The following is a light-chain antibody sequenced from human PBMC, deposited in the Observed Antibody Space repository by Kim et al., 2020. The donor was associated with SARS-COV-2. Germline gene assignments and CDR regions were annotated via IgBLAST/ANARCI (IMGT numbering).Light chain of an antibody. Sequence: GKTVTISCTSSSGSIDDNYVQWYQQRPGGVPTTVIYEDDQRPSGVSDRFSGSIDNSSNSASLTISGLRTEDEADYYCQSYNRDNVLFGGGTKVTVL. CDR2: EDD. J-gene: IGLJ2*01. V-gene: IGLV6-57*02. CDR1: SGSIDDNY. CDR3: QSYNRDNVL.